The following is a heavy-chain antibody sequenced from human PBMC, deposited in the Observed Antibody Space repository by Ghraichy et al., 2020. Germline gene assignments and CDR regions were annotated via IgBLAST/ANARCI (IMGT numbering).Heavy chain of an antibody. V-gene: IGHV3-11*01. CDR1: GFTFSNYW. J-gene: IGHJ4*02. CDR3: ARDSHYSSSSY. Sequence: GESLNISCAASGFTFSNYWMSWVRQAPGKGLEWVSYISSSGSTIYYADSVKGRFTISRDNAKNSLYLQMNSLRAEDTAVYYCARDSHYSSSSYWGQGTLVTVSS. CDR2: ISSSGSTI. D-gene: IGHD6-13*01.